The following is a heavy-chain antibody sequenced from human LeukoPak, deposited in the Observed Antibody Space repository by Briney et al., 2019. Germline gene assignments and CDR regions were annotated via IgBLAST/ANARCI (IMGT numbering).Heavy chain of an antibody. J-gene: IGHJ4*02. CDR3: ARDSSYDFWSGYYTMDY. D-gene: IGHD3-3*01. CDR2: ISSSSSTI. CDR1: GFTFSSYS. Sequence: PPGGSLRLSCAASGFTFSSYSMNWVRQAPGKGLEWVSYISSSSSTIYYADSVKGRFTISRDNAKHSLYLQMNSLSAEDTAVYYCARDSSYDFWSGYYTMDYWGQGTLVTVSS. V-gene: IGHV3-48*04.